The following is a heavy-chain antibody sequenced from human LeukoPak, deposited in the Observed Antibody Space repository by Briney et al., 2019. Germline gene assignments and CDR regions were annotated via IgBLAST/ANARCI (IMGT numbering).Heavy chain of an antibody. CDR1: GFTFSSYG. V-gene: IGHV3-30*18. J-gene: IGHJ4*02. CDR2: ISYDGSNK. Sequence: GGSLRLSCAASGFTFSSYGMHWVRQAPGKGLEWVAVISYDGSNKYYADSVKGRFTISRDNSKNTLYLQMNSLRAEGTAVYYCAKGVWFGEIDYWGQGTLVTVSS. CDR3: AKGVWFGEIDY. D-gene: IGHD3-10*01.